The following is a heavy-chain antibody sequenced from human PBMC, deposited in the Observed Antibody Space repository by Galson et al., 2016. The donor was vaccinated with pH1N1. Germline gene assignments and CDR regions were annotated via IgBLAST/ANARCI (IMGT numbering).Heavy chain of an antibody. CDR1: GFSVRSNY. Sequence: LRLSCAVSGFSVRSNYMSWVRQAPGKGLEWVSVIYTGGITQYADSVKGRFTISRDNSKNTLYLQMNILRAEDTAIYFCARDEGYVNYYRGMDVWGQGTTVIVSS. CDR2: IYTGGIT. D-gene: IGHD5-12*01. CDR3: ARDEGYVNYYRGMDV. J-gene: IGHJ6*02. V-gene: IGHV3-53*01.